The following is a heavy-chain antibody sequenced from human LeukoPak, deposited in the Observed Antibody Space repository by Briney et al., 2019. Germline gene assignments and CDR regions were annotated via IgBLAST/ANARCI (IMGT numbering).Heavy chain of an antibody. J-gene: IGHJ4*02. CDR1: GCSFTDYY. CDR2: INPHSGGT. CDR3: ARGYYGDPFDS. V-gene: IGHV1-2*02. Sequence: ASVKVSCKASGCSFTDYYMHWVRQAPGQGLEWMGWINPHSGGTNYAQKFQGRVTMTRDTSISTAYMDLSRLKSDDTAVYYCARGYYGDPFDSWGQGTLVTVSS. D-gene: IGHD4-17*01.